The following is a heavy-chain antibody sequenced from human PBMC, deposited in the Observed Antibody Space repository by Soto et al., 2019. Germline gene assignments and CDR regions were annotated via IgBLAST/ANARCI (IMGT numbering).Heavy chain of an antibody. V-gene: IGHV4-59*11. D-gene: IGHD3-16*01. CDR3: ARADPDASVGY. CDR1: GGSMSSHY. CDR2: ISYSGST. Sequence: SETLSLTCTVSGGSMSSHYWTWLRQPPGKGLEWIGYISYSGSTYYNPSLKSRVTISADTSRNQFSLKLSSVVAADTAVYYCARADPDASVGYWGQGTLVTVSS. J-gene: IGHJ4*02.